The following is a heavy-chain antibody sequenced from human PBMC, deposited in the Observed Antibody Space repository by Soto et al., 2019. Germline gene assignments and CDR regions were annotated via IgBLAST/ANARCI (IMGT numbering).Heavy chain of an antibody. V-gene: IGHV1-18*01. D-gene: IGHD2-15*01. J-gene: IGHJ4*02. CDR2: ISAYNGNT. Sequence: GXAVKVPSRASGYPFTSYAITWVRQAPGQGVEWMGWISAYNGNTNYAQKLQGRVTMTTDTSTSTAYMELRGLRSNDTAVYYCARDGCSGGSCYSPTFDYWGRGTLVTVSS. CDR1: GYPFTSYA. CDR3: ARDGCSGGSCYSPTFDY.